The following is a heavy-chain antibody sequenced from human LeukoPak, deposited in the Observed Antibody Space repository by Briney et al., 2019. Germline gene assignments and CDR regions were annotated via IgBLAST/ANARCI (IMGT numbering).Heavy chain of an antibody. Sequence: PGGSLRLSCAASGFTFRSYGFHWVRQAPGKGLEWVAVIWYAGGQQYYADSVKGRFIVSRDDSRNTLSLQMNSLRAEDTAVYYCARALGLFGIDYWGQGALLTVSS. CDR3: ARALGLFGIDY. CDR2: IWYAGGQQ. J-gene: IGHJ4*02. V-gene: IGHV3-33*01. CDR1: GFTFRSYG. D-gene: IGHD3/OR15-3a*01.